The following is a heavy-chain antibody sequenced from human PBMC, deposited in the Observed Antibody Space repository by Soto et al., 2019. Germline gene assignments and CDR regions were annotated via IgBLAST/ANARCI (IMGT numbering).Heavy chain of an antibody. CDR3: AKEEGSTWYPTDY. CDR2: ISGSAGST. CDR1: GFTFFNYA. Sequence: SLRLSCAASGFTFFNYAMSWVRQPPGKGLEWVSVISGSAGSTFYADAVKGRFTISRDNSKKMLYLQMSSLRVEDTAVYYCAKEEGSTWYPTDYWGQGTLVTVSS. J-gene: IGHJ4*02. V-gene: IGHV3-23*01. D-gene: IGHD6-13*01.